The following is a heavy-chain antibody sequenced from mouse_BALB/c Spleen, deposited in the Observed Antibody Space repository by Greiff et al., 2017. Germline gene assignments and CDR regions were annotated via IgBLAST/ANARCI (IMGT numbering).Heavy chain of an antibody. V-gene: IGHV2-6-4*01. CDR3: ARIGYDEAWFAY. CDR2: IWGGGST. CDR1: GFSLSRYS. D-gene: IGHD2-14*01. J-gene: IGHJ3*01. Sequence: VKLVESGPGLVAPSQSLSITCTVSGFSLSRYSVHWVRQPPGKGLEWLGMIWGGGSTDYNSALKSRLSISKDNSKGQVFLKMNSLQTSDTAMYYCARIGYDEAWFAYWGQGTLVTVSA.